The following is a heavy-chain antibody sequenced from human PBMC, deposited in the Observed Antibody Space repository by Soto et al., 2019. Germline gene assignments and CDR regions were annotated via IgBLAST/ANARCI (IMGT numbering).Heavy chain of an antibody. D-gene: IGHD3-16*01. CDR3: AKDIFGSSPGP. CDR2: ISWNSGSI. J-gene: IGHJ5*02. V-gene: IGHV3-9*01. Sequence: GGSLRLSCAASGFTFDDYAMHWVRQAPGKGLEWVSGISWNSGSIGYADSVKGRFTISRDNAKNSLYLQMNSLRAEDTALYYCAKDIFGSSPGPWGQGTLVTVSS. CDR1: GFTFDDYA.